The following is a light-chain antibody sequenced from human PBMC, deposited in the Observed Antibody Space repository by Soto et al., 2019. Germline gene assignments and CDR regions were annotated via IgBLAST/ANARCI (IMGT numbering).Light chain of an antibody. V-gene: IGLV2-14*01. Sequence: QSALTQPASVSGSPGQSITISCTGTSSDVGGYNYVSWYQQHPGKAPKLIIDEVSNRPSVVSHRFAGSNSGNTASRTISGLPAEDEAYYYCTSYTSKSTGVFGTGTKVTVL. J-gene: IGLJ1*01. CDR3: TSYTSKSTGV. CDR2: EVS. CDR1: SSDVGGYNY.